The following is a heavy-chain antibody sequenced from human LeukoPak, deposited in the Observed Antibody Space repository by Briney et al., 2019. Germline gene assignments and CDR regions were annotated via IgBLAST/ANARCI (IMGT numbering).Heavy chain of an antibody. V-gene: IGHV3-48*03. J-gene: IGHJ4*02. CDR2: ISSSSSTI. CDR1: GFTFSSYE. CDR3: ARDPLPYYYDSSGPRAFFDY. D-gene: IGHD3-22*01. Sequence: PGGSLRLSCAASGFTFSSYEMNWVRQAPGKGLEWVSYISSSSSTIYYADSVKGRFTISRDNAKNSLYLQMNSLRAEDTAVYYCARDPLPYYYDSSGPRAFFDYWGQGNLVTVSS.